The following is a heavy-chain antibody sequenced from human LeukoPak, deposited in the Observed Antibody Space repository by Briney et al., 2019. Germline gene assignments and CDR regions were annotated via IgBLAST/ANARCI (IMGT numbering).Heavy chain of an antibody. J-gene: IGHJ4*02. CDR3: MKGAWGSFGDY. V-gene: IGHV3-23*01. CDR1: GFTFSSSG. CDR2: ITKNDAI. D-gene: IGHD3-16*01. Sequence: GGSLRLSCAASGFTFSSSGMTWVRQAPGKGLEWVSAITKNDAIYYVDSVKGRFTVSRDNSKNTLYLQMNSLRVEDTAVYYCMKGAWGSFGDYWGQGTLVTVSS.